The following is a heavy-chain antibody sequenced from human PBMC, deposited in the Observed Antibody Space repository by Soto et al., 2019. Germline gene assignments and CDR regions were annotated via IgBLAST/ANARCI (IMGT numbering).Heavy chain of an antibody. J-gene: IGHJ4*02. CDR1: GGSISSHD. D-gene: IGHD4-17*01. CDR3: ASDTAIYYCARQDGDGLFYFDY. Sequence: SETLSLTCTVSGGSISSHDWSWIRQPPGKGLEWIWYVYYSGSTNYIPSLRGRVTMSVDTSRTQFSLKLSSVTAYLQWSSLQASDTAIYYCARQDGDGLFYFDYWGQGTPVTVSS. CDR2: VYYSGST. V-gene: IGHV4-59*11.